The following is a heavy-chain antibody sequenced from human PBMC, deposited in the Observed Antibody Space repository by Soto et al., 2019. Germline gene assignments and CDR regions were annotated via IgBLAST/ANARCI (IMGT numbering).Heavy chain of an antibody. Sequence: PGGSLRLSCAASGFTFSSYAMSWVRQAPGKGLEWVSAIRGSGGSTYYADSVKGRFTISRDNSKNTLYLQMSSLRAQDTAVYFCAKDDSWGYDAFDIWGQGTMVTVSS. V-gene: IGHV3-23*01. D-gene: IGHD3-22*01. J-gene: IGHJ3*02. CDR2: IRGSGGST. CDR1: GFTFSSYA. CDR3: AKDDSWGYDAFDI.